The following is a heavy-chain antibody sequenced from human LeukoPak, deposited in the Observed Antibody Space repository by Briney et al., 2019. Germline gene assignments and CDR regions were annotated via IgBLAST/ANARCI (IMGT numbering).Heavy chain of an antibody. D-gene: IGHD2-15*01. CDR3: AKDEVPCSGGSCYSAWAFDI. V-gene: IGHV3-23*01. Sequence: GGSLRLSRAASGFTFSSYAMSWVRQAPGKGLEWVSAISGSGGSTYYADSVKGRFTISRDNSKNTLYLQMNSLRAEDTAVYYCAKDEVPCSGGSCYSAWAFDIWGQGTMVTVSS. CDR2: ISGSGGST. J-gene: IGHJ3*02. CDR1: GFTFSSYA.